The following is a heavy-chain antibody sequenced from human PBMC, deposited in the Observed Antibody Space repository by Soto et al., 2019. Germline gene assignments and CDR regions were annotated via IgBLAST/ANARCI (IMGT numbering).Heavy chain of an antibody. CDR1: GFTFSNFE. D-gene: IGHD2-2*01. J-gene: IGHJ6*02. Sequence: GGSLRLSCAASGFTFSNFEMHWVGQAPGQGLEWVSYINTAGSTKYYAESVKGRFTISRDNARNSLFLQMNSLRAEDTAVYYCARAECSTPNCLTAYYSYGLDVWGQGTTVTVSS. CDR3: ARAECSTPNCLTAYYSYGLDV. V-gene: IGHV3-48*03. CDR2: INTAGSTK.